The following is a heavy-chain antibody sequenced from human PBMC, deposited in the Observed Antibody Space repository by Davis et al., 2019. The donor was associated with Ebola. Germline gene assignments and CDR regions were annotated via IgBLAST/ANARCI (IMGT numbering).Heavy chain of an antibody. D-gene: IGHD3-10*01. CDR1: GFTFSSYG. J-gene: IGHJ3*02. CDR2: ISSSSSYI. CDR3: ARVDGSSAFDI. V-gene: IGHV3-21*01. Sequence: GESLKISCAASGFTFSSYGMHWVRQAPGEGLEWVSSISSSSSYIYYADSVKGRFTVSRDNAKRSVYLQMNSLRGDDTALYYCARVDGSSAFDIWGQGTLVTVSS.